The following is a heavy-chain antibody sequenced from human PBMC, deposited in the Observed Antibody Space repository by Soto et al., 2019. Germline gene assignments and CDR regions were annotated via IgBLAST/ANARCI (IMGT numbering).Heavy chain of an antibody. CDR3: AKDRKQLELYYYYGMDV. Sequence: LRLSFAASGFTFSSYGMHWVRQAPGKGLEWVAVISYDGSNKYYADSVKGRFTISRDNSKNTLYLQMNSLRAEDTAVYYCAKDRKQLELYYYYGMDVWGQGTTVTVSS. J-gene: IGHJ6*02. V-gene: IGHV3-30*18. CDR2: ISYDGSNK. CDR1: GFTFSSYG. D-gene: IGHD6-6*01.